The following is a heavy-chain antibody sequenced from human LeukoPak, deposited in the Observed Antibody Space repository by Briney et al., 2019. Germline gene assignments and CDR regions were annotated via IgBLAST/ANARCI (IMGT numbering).Heavy chain of an antibody. Sequence: GASVKVSCKASGYTFTGYYMHWVRQAPGQGLEWMGWINPNSGGTNYAQKFQGRVTMTRDTSISTAYMELSRLRSDDTAVYYCARVPPPYYDFWSGYLRKDYYYYMDVWGKGTTVTVSS. J-gene: IGHJ6*03. V-gene: IGHV1-2*02. CDR1: GYTFTGYY. CDR3: ARVPPPYYDFWSGYLRKDYYYYMDV. D-gene: IGHD3-3*01. CDR2: INPNSGGT.